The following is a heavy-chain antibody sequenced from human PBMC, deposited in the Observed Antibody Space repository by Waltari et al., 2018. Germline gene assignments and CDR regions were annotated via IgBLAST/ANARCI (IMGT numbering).Heavy chain of an antibody. CDR3: ARCVGNWNRGYYNWFDP. V-gene: IGHV4-34*01. CDR2: IKHSGST. J-gene: IGHJ5*02. D-gene: IGHD1-20*01. Sequence: QLQLQQWGAGLLKPSETLSLTCAFYGGSFRGYYWSWLRQPPGKGLGWLGEIKHSGSTNYNPCLKSRVTISVETAKNQLSRKLSSVTVADTAVYDCARCVGNWNRGYYNWFDPWGQGTLVTVSS. CDR1: GGSFRGYY.